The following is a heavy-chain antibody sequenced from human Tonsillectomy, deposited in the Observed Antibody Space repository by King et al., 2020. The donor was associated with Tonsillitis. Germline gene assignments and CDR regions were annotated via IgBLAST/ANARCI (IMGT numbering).Heavy chain of an antibody. CDR1: GFTFGDYG. CDR3: ARRAGNVWGMDV. CDR2: ITWNSNII. J-gene: IGHJ6*02. D-gene: IGHD2-8*01. V-gene: IGHV3-20*04. Sequence: VQLVESGGGVVRPGGSLRLSCVDSGFTFGDYGMNWVRQAPGKGLEWVSGITWNSNIIDYADSVKGRFTISRDNAKNSLYLQMNSLRPEDTAVYYCARRAGNVWGMDVWGQGTTVTVSS.